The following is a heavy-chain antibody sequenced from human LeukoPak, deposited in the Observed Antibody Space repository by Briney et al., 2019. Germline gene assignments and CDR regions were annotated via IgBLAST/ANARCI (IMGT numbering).Heavy chain of an antibody. CDR2: VSAHNGNT. CDR1: CFTFFSYG. Sequence: AKALSKAFCFTFFSYGNWRGSQDPAPRGVGMGWVSAHNGNTNYGQTLQGRVTMTTDTSTSKAYMELRSLRSDDTAVYYCARDEKYYDILTGYSWGAWGQGTLVTVSS. V-gene: IGHV1-18*01. J-gene: IGHJ5*02. CDR3: ARDEKYYDILTGYSWGA. D-gene: IGHD3-9*01.